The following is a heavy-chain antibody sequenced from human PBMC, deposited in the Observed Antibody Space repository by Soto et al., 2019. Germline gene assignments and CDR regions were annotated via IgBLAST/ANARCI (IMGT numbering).Heavy chain of an antibody. V-gene: IGHV1-24*01. CDR2: FDPEDGET. CDR3: ATVGYCSSTSCSASYYYYYMDV. CDR1: GYTLTELS. J-gene: IGHJ6*03. Sequence: ASVKVSCKVSGYTLTELSMHWVRQAPGKGLEWMGGFDPEDGETIYAQKFQGRVTMTEDTSTDTAYMELSSLRSEDTAVYYCATVGYCSSTSCSASYYYYYMDVWGKGTTVTVSS. D-gene: IGHD2-2*03.